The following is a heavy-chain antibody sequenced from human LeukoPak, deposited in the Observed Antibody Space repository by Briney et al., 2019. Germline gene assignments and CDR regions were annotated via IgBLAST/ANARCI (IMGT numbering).Heavy chain of an antibody. Sequence: GGSLRLSCAASGFTFSNYWMHWVRQDPGKGLEWVGFIRSKAYGGTTKNAASVKGRFTISRDDSRSIAYLQMNSLKTEDTAVYYCTRRYNYDSSGYYYVRDAFDIWGQGTMVTVSS. CDR2: IRSKAYGGTT. CDR1: GFTFSNYW. V-gene: IGHV3-49*04. J-gene: IGHJ3*02. D-gene: IGHD3-22*01. CDR3: TRRYNYDSSGYYYVRDAFDI.